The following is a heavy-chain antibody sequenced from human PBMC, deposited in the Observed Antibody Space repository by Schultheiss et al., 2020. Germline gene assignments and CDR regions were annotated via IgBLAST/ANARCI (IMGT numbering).Heavy chain of an antibody. V-gene: IGHV4-4*02. Sequence: SETLSLTCAVSGGSISSSNWWSWVRQPPGKGLEWIGEIYHSGSTNYNPSLKSRVTISVDKSKNQFSLKLSSVTAADTAVYYCVRSSSGRTQDLNWGQGTLVTVSS. CDR2: IYHSGST. CDR1: GGSISSSNW. J-gene: IGHJ1*01. D-gene: IGHD3-22*01. CDR3: VRSSSGRTQDLN.